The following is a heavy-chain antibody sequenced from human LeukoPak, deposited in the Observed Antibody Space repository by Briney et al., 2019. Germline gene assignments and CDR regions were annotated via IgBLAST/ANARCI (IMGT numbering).Heavy chain of an antibody. J-gene: IGHJ5*02. CDR2: INPNSGGT. CDR1: GCTFNGYY. CDR3: ARGGQYYYGSGSYYNVGIVLNWFDL. V-gene: IGHV1-2*02. Sequence: GASVKVSCQASGCTFNGYYMHWVRQAPGQGLDWMEWINPNSGGTNYAQKLQGRVTMTRDTSISTVYMELSRLRSDDTAVYYCARGGQYYYGSGSYYNVGIVLNWFDLWGQGTLVTVSS. D-gene: IGHD3-10*01.